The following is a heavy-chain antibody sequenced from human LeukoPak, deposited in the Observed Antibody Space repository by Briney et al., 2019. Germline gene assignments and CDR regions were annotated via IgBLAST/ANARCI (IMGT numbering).Heavy chain of an antibody. D-gene: IGHD3-22*01. CDR1: GGSISSSSYY. CDR2: IYYSGST. J-gene: IGHJ4*02. CDR3: ARRTRDGVVVITKKCEV. V-gene: IGHV4-39*01. Sequence: PSETLSLTCTVSGGSISSSSYYWGWIRQPPGKGLEWIGSIYYSGSTYYNPSLKSRVTISVDTSKNQFSLKLSSVTAADTAVYYCARRTRDGVVVITKKCEVWGQGTLVTVSS.